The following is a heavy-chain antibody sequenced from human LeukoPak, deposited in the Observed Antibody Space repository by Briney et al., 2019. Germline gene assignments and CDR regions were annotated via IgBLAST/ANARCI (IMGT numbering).Heavy chain of an antibody. CDR3: AKDRSGGYSNYFDP. D-gene: IGHD4-11*01. CDR2: ISGSGAST. V-gene: IGHV3-23*01. J-gene: IGHJ5*02. Sequence: GGSLRLSCAAPGFTFSSYAMSWVRQAPGKGLEWVSIISGSGASTYYADSVKGRFTFSRDNSKNTLYLQMNSLRAEDTAVYYCAKDRSGGYSNYFDPWGQGTLVTVSS. CDR1: GFTFSSYA.